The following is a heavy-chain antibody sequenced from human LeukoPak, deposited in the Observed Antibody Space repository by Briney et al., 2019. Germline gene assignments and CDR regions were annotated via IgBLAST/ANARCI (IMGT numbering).Heavy chain of an antibody. CDR2: ISTGNGNT. V-gene: IGHV1-18*01. D-gene: IGHD1-7*01. Sequence: ASVKVSCKASGGTFSSNAIIWVRQAPGQGLEWMGWISTGNGNTNYGQKFQGRVTMTTDTSTGTAYMELRSLRSDDTAMYYCARANNWNYALGYWGQGTLVTVSS. CDR1: GGTFSSNA. J-gene: IGHJ4*02. CDR3: ARANNWNYALGY.